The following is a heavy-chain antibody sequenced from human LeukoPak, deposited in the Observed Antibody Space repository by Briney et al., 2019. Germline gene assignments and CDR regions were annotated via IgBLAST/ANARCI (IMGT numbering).Heavy chain of an antibody. CDR3: ARGVTIFGVTAYFDY. CDR1: GFTFSSYA. V-gene: IGHV3-30*04. D-gene: IGHD3-3*01. CDR2: ISYDGSNK. J-gene: IGHJ4*02. Sequence: PGGSLRLSCAASGFTFSSYAMHWVRQAPGKGLERVAVISYDGSNKYYADSVKGRFTISRDNSKNTLYLQMNSLRAEDTAVYYCARGVTIFGVTAYFDYWGQGTLVTVSS.